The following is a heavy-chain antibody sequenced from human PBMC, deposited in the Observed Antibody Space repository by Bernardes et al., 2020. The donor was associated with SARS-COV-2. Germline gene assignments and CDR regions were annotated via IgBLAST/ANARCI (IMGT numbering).Heavy chain of an antibody. J-gene: IGHJ6*02. CDR3: AREQEPIIEVVTAILGYGMDV. CDR1: GYTFTGYY. Sequence: ASLKASCKASGYTFTGYYMHWVRQAPGQGLEWMGWINPNSGGTNYAQKFQGRVTMTRDTSISTAYMELSRLRSDDTAVYYCAREQEPIIEVVTAILGYGMDVWGQGTTVTVSS. D-gene: IGHD2-21*02. CDR2: INPNSGGT. V-gene: IGHV1-2*02.